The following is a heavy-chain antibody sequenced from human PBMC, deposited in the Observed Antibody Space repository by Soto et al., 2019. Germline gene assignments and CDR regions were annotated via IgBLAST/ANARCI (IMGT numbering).Heavy chain of an antibody. CDR3: AGGRDYDY. J-gene: IGHJ4*02. CDR1: GGSITTSVL. Sequence: VQLTESCPGLVRPSGTLSLTCDVSGGSITTSVLWTWFRQFPGRGLEWLVEIAHDGHTNYNPSPSGRVTMSVDLSNRQFSLNVASVNAADTAVYFCAGGRDYDYWGQGTLVTVSS. CDR2: IAHDGHT. D-gene: IGHD1-26*01. V-gene: IGHV4-4*02.